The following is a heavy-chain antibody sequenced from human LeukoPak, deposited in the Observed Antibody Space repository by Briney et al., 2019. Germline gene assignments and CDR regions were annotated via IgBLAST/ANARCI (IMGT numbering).Heavy chain of an antibody. Sequence: VGSLRLSCAASGFTVSSNDISWVRQAPGQGLEGFSLIDSGRSTYYADSVKGRFIISRDNSKNTLYLQMNSLTAEDTAVYYCTRYSGTFSNSYFDCWGQGTLVTVSS. CDR1: GFTVSSND. CDR2: IDSGRST. CDR3: TRYSGTFSNSYFDC. J-gene: IGHJ4*02. D-gene: IGHD1-26*01. V-gene: IGHV3-66*01.